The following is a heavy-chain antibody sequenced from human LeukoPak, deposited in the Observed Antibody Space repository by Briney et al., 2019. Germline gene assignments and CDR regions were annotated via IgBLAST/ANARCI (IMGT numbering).Heavy chain of an antibody. D-gene: IGHD1-26*01. V-gene: IGHV1-46*01. Sequence: SVKVSCKASGYTFTYYYMHWVRQAPGQGLEWMGIINPNGGSTSYAQKFQGRVTMTRDTSTSTVYMEVSSLRSEDTAVYYCARKAGGSYRLDYWGQGTLVTVSS. CDR3: ARKAGGSYRLDY. J-gene: IGHJ4*02. CDR2: INPNGGST. CDR1: GYTFTYYY.